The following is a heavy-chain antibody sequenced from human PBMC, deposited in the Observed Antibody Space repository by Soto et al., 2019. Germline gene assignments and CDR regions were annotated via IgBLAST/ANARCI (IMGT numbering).Heavy chain of an antibody. Sequence: GSSVKVSCKASGYTFTSYGIHWVRQAPGQRLEWMGGINAANGDTKYSAKFQGRVTITRDTSARTAYMELSSLRSEDTAVDYFVRRHVSATGSDWLDPWGHGTLVTVSS. D-gene: IGHD6-13*01. J-gene: IGHJ5*02. CDR3: VRRHVSATGSDWLDP. CDR2: INAANGDT. CDR1: GYTFTSYG. V-gene: IGHV1-3*01.